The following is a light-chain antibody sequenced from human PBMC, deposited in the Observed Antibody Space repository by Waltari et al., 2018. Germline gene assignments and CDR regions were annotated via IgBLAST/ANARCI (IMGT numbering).Light chain of an antibody. Sequence: EIVLTQSPGTLSLSPGERATLPCRTSQSISSSYLAWYQQRPGQAPRLLIYGTSYKATGIPDRFSGSGSGTDFTLTITRLEPEDFAVYYCQQYVTSQLTFGGGTKVEIK. CDR3: QQYVTSQLT. CDR1: QSISSSY. CDR2: GTS. V-gene: IGKV3-20*01. J-gene: IGKJ4*01.